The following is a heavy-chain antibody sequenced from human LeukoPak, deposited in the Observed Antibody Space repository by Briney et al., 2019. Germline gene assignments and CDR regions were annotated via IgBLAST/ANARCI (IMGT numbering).Heavy chain of an antibody. V-gene: IGHV3-53*01. CDR3: AKQDSSGWYPPPPGMDV. Sequence: GGSLRLSCAASGFTASSNYMSWVRQAPGKGLEWVSVIYSGGSTYYADSVEGRFTISRDSSKSTLYLQMNSLRAEDTAIYYCAKQDSSGWYPPPPGMDVWGQGTTVTVSS. J-gene: IGHJ6*02. CDR1: GFTASSNY. D-gene: IGHD6-19*01. CDR2: IYSGGST.